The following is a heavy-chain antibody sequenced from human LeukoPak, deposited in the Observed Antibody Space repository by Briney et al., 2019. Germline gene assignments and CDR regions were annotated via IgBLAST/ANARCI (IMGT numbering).Heavy chain of an antibody. CDR1: GYTFTSYA. CDR2: INAGNGNT. V-gene: IGHV1-3*01. CDR3: ARKGSTMVRGVPDY. Sequence: ASVKVSCKASGYTFTSYAMHWVRQAPGQRLEWMGWINAGNGNTKYSQKFQGRVTITRDTSASTAYMELSSLRSEDTAVYYCARKGSTMVRGVPDYWGQGTLVTVSS. D-gene: IGHD3-10*01. J-gene: IGHJ4*02.